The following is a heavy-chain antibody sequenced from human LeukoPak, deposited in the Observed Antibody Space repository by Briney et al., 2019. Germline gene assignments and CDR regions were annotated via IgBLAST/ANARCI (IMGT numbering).Heavy chain of an antibody. J-gene: IGHJ6*03. CDR1: GFAFGSEA. CDR3: ARAWEHTVIIPTTIRQYFFYYYMDV. CDR2: INQDGSEK. V-gene: IGHV3-7*01. Sequence: GGSLRLSCAVSGFAFGSEAMSWVRQAPGKGLEWVANINQDGSEKYYVDSVKGRFTISRDNAKNSLDLQMSTLRAEDTAVYYCARAWEHTVIIPTTIRQYFFYYYMDVWGKGTTVTVSS. D-gene: IGHD2-2*02.